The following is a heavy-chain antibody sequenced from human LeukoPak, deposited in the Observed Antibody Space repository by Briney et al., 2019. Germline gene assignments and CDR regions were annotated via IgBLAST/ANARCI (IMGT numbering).Heavy chain of an antibody. J-gene: IGHJ4*02. CDR2: ISYDGSNK. V-gene: IGHV3-30*03. CDR1: GGSISSSS. CDR3: ASLPNSSGQDY. Sequence: LSLTCTVSGGSISSSSYYWGWIRQPPGKGLEWMAVISYDGSNKYYADSVKGRFTISRDNSKNTLYLQMNSLRAEDTAVYYCASLPNSSGQDYWGQGTLVTVSS. D-gene: IGHD6-19*01.